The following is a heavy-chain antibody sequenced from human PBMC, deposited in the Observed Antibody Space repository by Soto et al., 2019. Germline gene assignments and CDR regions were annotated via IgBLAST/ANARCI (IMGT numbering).Heavy chain of an antibody. CDR1: GFTFSSYS. CDR2: ISSSSTI. CDR3: ASITHNDYGLF. D-gene: IGHD4-17*01. V-gene: IGHV3-48*02. J-gene: IGHJ4*02. Sequence: EVQLVESGGGLVQPGGSLRLSCAASGFTFSSYSMNWVRQAPGKGLEWVSYISSSSTIYYADSVKGRFTISRDDAKSSLFLQMNSLRDEDTAVYYCASITHNDYGLFWGQGTLVTVSS.